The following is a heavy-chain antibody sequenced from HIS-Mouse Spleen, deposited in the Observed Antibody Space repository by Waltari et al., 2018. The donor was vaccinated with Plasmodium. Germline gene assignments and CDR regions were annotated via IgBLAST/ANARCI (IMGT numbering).Heavy chain of an antibody. J-gene: IGHJ5*02. V-gene: IGHV4-38-2*02. Sequence: QVQLQESGPGLVKPSETLSLTCTVSGYSISSGSYWGWLQQPPGTGLEWIGSIYHSGSTYYNPSLKSRVTISVDTSKNQFSLKLSSVTAADSAVYYCARGVGYSSSWYWFDPWGQGTLVTVSS. CDR3: ARGVGYSSSWYWFDP. CDR2: IYHSGST. CDR1: GYSISSGSY. D-gene: IGHD6-13*01.